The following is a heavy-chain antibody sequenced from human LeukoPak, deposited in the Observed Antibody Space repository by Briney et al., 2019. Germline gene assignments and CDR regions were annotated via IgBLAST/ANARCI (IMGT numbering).Heavy chain of an antibody. V-gene: IGHV4-39*01. CDR2: FCDGGTT. D-gene: IGHD5-12*01. Sequence: VKPSPTPSLTCLFSGGSISSSSHYSQWTSQAPGEGLEWNGYFCDGGTTLLNPSLKSRVTISGDTSKNPFSLKMTSVTAADTAVYYCARHTRPGYSGYENAFDIWGQGTMVTVSS. J-gene: IGHJ3*02. CDR1: GGSISSSSHY. CDR3: ARHTRPGYSGYENAFDI.